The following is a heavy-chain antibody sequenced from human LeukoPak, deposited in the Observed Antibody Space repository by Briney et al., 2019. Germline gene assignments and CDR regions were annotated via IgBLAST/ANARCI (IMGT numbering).Heavy chain of an antibody. CDR2: ISYDGSNK. CDR1: GFTFSSYG. J-gene: IGHJ6*02. D-gene: IGHD3-10*01. CDR3: ARDRLGPYITMVRGVSYYYYYGMDV. Sequence: PGGSLRLSCAASGFTFSSYGMHWVRQAPGKGLEWVAVISYDGSNKYYADSVKGRFTISRDNSKNTLYLQMNSLRAEDTAVYYCARDRLGPYITMVRGVSYYYYYGMDVWGQGTTVTVSS. V-gene: IGHV3-30*03.